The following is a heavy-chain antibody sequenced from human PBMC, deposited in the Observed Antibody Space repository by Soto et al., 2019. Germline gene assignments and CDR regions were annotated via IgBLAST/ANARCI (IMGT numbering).Heavy chain of an antibody. Sequence: LSLTCTVSGGSISSYYWSWIRQPPGKGLEWIGYIYYSGSTNYNPSLKSRVTISVDTSKNQFSLKLSSVTAADTAVYYCARVGGINWFDPWGQGTLVTVSS. V-gene: IGHV4-59*12. J-gene: IGHJ5*02. D-gene: IGHD1-20*01. CDR2: IYYSGST. CDR3: ARVGGINWFDP. CDR1: GGSISSYY.